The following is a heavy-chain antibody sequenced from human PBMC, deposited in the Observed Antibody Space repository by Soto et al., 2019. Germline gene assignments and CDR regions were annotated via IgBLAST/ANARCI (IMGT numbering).Heavy chain of an antibody. Sequence: GGSLRLSCAASGFTFSSNWMSWVRQAPGKGLEWVANIKHDGSEKYYVDSVKGRFTIFRDNAKNSLYLQMNSLRAEDTAVYYCARDMAVTMIVVVIKGRHQFDYWGQGTLVTVSS. CDR1: GFTFSSNW. V-gene: IGHV3-7*01. J-gene: IGHJ4*02. D-gene: IGHD3-22*01. CDR3: ARDMAVTMIVVVIKGRHQFDY. CDR2: IKHDGSEK.